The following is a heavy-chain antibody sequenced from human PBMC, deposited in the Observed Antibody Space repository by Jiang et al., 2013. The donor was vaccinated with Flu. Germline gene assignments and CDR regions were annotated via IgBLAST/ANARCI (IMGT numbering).Heavy chain of an antibody. CDR3: ARDKYYDSSGGVDY. V-gene: IGHV4-31*03. J-gene: IGHJ4*02. D-gene: IGHD3-22*01. CDR1: GGSISSGGYY. Sequence: TLSLTCTVSGGSISSGGYYWSWIRQHPGKGLEWIGYIYYSGSTYYNPSLKSRVTISVDTSKNQFSLKLSSVTAADTAVYYCARDKYYDSSGGVDYWGQGTLVTVSS. CDR2: IYYSGST.